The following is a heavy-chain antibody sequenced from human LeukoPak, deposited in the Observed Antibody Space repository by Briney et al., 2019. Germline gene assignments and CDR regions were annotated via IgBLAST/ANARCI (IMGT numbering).Heavy chain of an antibody. J-gene: IGHJ4*02. D-gene: IGHD3-22*01. CDR3: ARGGIVVVIRHGYDY. CDR1: VYTFTSYD. Sequence: ASVKVSCKASVYTFTSYDMHWVRQAPGQGLEWMGIINPSGGSTSYAQKFQGRVTITRDTSTSTVYMELSSRRSEHTAVYYCARGGIVVVIRHGYDYWGEGTRVTVST. V-gene: IGHV1-46*01. CDR2: INPSGGST.